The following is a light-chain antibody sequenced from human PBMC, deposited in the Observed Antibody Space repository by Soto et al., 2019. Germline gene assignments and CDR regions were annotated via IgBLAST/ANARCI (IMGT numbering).Light chain of an antibody. CDR3: QQYGSSRLT. J-gene: IGKJ4*01. V-gene: IGKV3-20*01. CDR1: QSVSSSY. CDR2: GAS. Sequence: EIVLTQSPGTLSLSPGGRATLSCRASQSVSSSYLAWYQQKPGQAPRLLIYGASSTDTGIPDRFSGSGSGTDFTLIISRLEPEGFAVYYCQQYGSSRLTFGGGTKVEIK.